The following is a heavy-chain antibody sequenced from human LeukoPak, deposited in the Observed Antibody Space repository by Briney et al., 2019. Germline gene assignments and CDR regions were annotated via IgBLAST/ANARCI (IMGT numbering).Heavy chain of an antibody. Sequence: GGSLRLSCEASGFTFTTYSMTWVRQAPGKGLEWVSIISSGSSAIFSADALKGRFTISRDDAKNSLYLQMNSLRAEDTAVFYCARDKVVGPTHFDYWGQGTLVTVSS. D-gene: IGHD1-26*01. CDR1: GFTFTTYS. J-gene: IGHJ4*02. CDR2: ISSGSSAI. CDR3: ARDKVVGPTHFDY. V-gene: IGHV3-21*01.